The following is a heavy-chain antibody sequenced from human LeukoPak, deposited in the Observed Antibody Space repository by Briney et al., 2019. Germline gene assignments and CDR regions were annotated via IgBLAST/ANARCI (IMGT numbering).Heavy chain of an antibody. Sequence: SETLSLTCTVSGGSISSYYWSWIRQPPGKGLEWIGYIYYSGSTNYNPSLKSRVTISVDTSKNQFSLKLSSVTAADTAVYYCARLGAGATDFDYWGQGTLVTVSS. V-gene: IGHV4-59*01. CDR1: GGSISSYY. J-gene: IGHJ4*02. CDR3: ARLGAGATDFDY. CDR2: IYYSGST. D-gene: IGHD1-26*01.